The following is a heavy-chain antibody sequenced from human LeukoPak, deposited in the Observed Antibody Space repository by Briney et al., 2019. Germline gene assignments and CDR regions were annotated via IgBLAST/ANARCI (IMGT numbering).Heavy chain of an antibody. CDR1: GYTLTELS. V-gene: IGHV1-24*01. CDR2: FDPEDGET. Sequence: ASVKVSCMVSGYTLTELSMHWVRQAPGKGLEWMGSFDPEDGETIYAQKFQGRVTMTEDTSTDTAYMELTSLRSEDTAVYYCATAVSGTYVHWFDPWGQGTLVTVSS. D-gene: IGHD1-26*01. J-gene: IGHJ5*02. CDR3: ATAVSGTYVHWFDP.